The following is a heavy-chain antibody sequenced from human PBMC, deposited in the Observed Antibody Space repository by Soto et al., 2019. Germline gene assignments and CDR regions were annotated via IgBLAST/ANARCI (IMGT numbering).Heavy chain of an antibody. D-gene: IGHD4-4*01. CDR1: GYTFSSYG. J-gene: IGHJ6*02. Sequence: GASVKVSCKASGYTFSSYGISWVRQAPGQGLEWMGWISTYNDNSNYAQKFQGRVTMTTDTSTNTAYMELRSLRPDDTAVYYCARDHDRGLQVSYGMDVWGQGTTVTVSS. CDR3: ARDHDRGLQVSYGMDV. V-gene: IGHV1-18*04. CDR2: ISTYNDNS.